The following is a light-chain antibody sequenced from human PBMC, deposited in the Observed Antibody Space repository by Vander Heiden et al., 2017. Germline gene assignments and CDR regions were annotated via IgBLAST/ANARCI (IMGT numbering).Light chain of an antibody. CDR3: QQYNSYSRT. Sequence: DIQMTQSSSTLSASVGDRVTITCRASQSISSGLAWYQQKPEKAPKLLIYEASSLESGVPSRFSGSGSGTECTLTISSLQPDDFATYYCQQYNSYSRTFGQGTKVEIK. V-gene: IGKV1-5*01. CDR1: QSISSG. J-gene: IGKJ1*01. CDR2: EAS.